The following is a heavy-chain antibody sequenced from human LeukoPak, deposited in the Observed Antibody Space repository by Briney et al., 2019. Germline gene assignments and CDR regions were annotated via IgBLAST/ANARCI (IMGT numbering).Heavy chain of an antibody. CDR2: IKQDGSEK. Sequence: PGGSLRLSCAASGFTFSSYWMSWVRQAPGKGLEWVANIKQDGSEKYYVDYVKGRFTISRDNAKDSLYLQMNSLRAEDTAVYYCANHGSGPYYYYYGMDVWGKGTTVTVSS. CDR3: ANHGSGPYYYYYGMDV. J-gene: IGHJ6*04. D-gene: IGHD3-10*01. CDR1: GFTFSSYW. V-gene: IGHV3-7*03.